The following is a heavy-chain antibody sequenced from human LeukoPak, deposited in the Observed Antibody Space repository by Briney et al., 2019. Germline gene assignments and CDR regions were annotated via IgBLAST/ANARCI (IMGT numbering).Heavy chain of an antibody. J-gene: IGHJ4*02. CDR2: IKQDGSEK. CDR1: GFTFSSYW. CDR3: AREDSSGWYPYFDY. D-gene: IGHD6-19*01. Sequence: GGSLRLSCAASGFTFSSYWMSWVRQAPGKGLEWVANIKQDGSEKYYVDSVKGRFTISRDNAKNSLYLQMNSLRAEDTAVYYCAREDSSGWYPYFDYWGQRTLVTVSS. V-gene: IGHV3-7*01.